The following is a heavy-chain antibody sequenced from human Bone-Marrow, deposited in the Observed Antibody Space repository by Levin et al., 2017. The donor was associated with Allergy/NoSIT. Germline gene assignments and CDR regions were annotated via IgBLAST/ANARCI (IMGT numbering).Heavy chain of an antibody. D-gene: IGHD6-19*01. J-gene: IGHJ4*02. Sequence: GESLKISCKASGYTFTSYGISWVRQAPGQGLEWMGWISAYNGNTNYAQKLQGRVTMTTDTSTSTAYMELRSLRSDDTAVYYCARDTTVSSGWFEMTSWSLVYWGQGTLVTVSS. CDR3: ARDTTVSSGWFEMTSWSLVY. CDR2: ISAYNGNT. V-gene: IGHV1-18*01. CDR1: GYTFTSYG.